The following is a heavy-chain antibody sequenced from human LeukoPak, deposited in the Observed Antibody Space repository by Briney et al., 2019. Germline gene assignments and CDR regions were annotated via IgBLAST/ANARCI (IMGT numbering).Heavy chain of an antibody. D-gene: IGHD5-18*01. CDR1: GFTFSNYG. CDR2: ISYDGSNK. J-gene: IGHJ4*02. CDR3: ARTNTAMADLLSY. V-gene: IGHV3-30*03. Sequence: GGSLRLSCAASGFTFSNYGMHWVRQAPGKGLEWVVVISYDGSNKYYADSVKGRFTISRDNSKNTLYLQMNSLRAEDTAVYYCARTNTAMADLLSYWGQGTLVTVSS.